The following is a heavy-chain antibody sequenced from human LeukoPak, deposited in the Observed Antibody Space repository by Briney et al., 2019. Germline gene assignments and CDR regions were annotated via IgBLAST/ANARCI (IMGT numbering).Heavy chain of an antibody. J-gene: IGHJ4*02. CDR1: GGSISSGSYY. CDR3: AKDTYSGYCSGGSCYGY. Sequence: PSETLSLTCTVSGGSISSGSYYWSWIRQPAGKGLEWIGRIYTSGRTNYNPSLKSRVTISVDTSKNQFSLKLSSVTAADTAVYYCAKDTYSGYCSGGSCYGYWGQGTLVTVSS. CDR2: IYTSGRT. V-gene: IGHV4-61*02. D-gene: IGHD2-15*01.